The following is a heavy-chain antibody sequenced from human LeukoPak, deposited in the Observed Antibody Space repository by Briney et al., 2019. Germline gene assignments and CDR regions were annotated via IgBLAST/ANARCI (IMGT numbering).Heavy chain of an antibody. Sequence: GGSLRLSCAASGFTFSSHWMSWVRQAPGKGLEWVANIKQDGSDKYYVDSVKGRFTISRDNARNSLYLQMNSLRAEDTAVYFCARDQPVAALDYWGQGTPVTVSS. V-gene: IGHV3-7*01. CDR1: GFTFSSHW. D-gene: IGHD6-19*01. CDR2: IKQDGSDK. J-gene: IGHJ4*02. CDR3: ARDQPVAALDY.